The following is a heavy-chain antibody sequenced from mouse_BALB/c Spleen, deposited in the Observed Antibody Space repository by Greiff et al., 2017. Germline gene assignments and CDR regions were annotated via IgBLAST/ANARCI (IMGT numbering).Heavy chain of an antibody. CDR2: IDPSDSYT. J-gene: IGHJ3*01. V-gene: IGHV1S127*01. Sequence: QVQLQQPGAELVKPGASVKMSCKASGYTFTSYWMHWVKQRPGQGLEWIGVIDPSDSYTSYNQKFKGKATLTVDTSSSTAYMQLSSLTSEDSAVYYCTRATSMIAWFAYWGQGTLVTVSA. CDR3: TRATSMIAWFAY. CDR1: GYTFTSYW. D-gene: IGHD2-3*01.